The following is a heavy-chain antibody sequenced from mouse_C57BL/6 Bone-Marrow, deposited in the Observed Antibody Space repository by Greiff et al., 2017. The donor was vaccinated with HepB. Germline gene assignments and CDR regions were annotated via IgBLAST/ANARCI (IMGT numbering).Heavy chain of an antibody. J-gene: IGHJ2*01. Sequence: EVQLQESGAELVRPGASVKLSCTASGFNIKDDYMHWVKQRPEQGLEWIGWIDPENGDTEYASKFQGKATITADTSSNTAYLQLSSLTSEDTAVYYCTTTPHYYGSSYGRFDYWGQGTTLTVSS. V-gene: IGHV14-4*01. D-gene: IGHD1-1*01. CDR2: IDPENGDT. CDR1: GFNIKDDY. CDR3: TTTPHYYGSSYGRFDY.